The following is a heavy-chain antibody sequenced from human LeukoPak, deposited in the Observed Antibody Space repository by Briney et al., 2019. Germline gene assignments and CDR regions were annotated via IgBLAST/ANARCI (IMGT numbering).Heavy chain of an antibody. D-gene: IGHD6-13*01. Sequence: PSETLSLTCTVSGGSIGSGSYYWSWIRQSAGEGLEWVGRVYSDGTTNYNPSLKSRVTISVDTSKNQFSLKLSSVTAADTAVYYCARGIAAAGTHLDYWGQGTLVTVSS. V-gene: IGHV4-61*02. CDR1: GGSIGSGSYY. CDR2: VYSDGTT. CDR3: ARGIAAAGTHLDY. J-gene: IGHJ4*02.